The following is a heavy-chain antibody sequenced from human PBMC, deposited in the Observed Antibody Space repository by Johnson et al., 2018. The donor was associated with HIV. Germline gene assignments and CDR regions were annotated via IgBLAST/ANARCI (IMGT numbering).Heavy chain of an antibody. CDR1: GFPLNTYA. J-gene: IGHJ3*02. Sequence: QVQLVESGGGVVQPGRSLRLSCAASGFPLNTYAMHWIRQAPGKGLEWMALISYDGNKKYHADSVKGRFPISRDNSNNTLYVEMNSLRAEDTAVFYCARGAPNWNYEPFSDAFDIWGQGTMVTVSS. CDR2: ISYDGNKK. D-gene: IGHD1-7*01. CDR3: ARGAPNWNYEPFSDAFDI. V-gene: IGHV3-30*04.